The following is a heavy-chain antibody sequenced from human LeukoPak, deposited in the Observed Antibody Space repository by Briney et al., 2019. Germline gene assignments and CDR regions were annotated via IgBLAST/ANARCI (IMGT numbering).Heavy chain of an antibody. CDR1: GRSFSGYY. D-gene: IGHD2-2*01. Sequence: PSETLSLTCAVYGRSFSGYYWSWIRQPPGKGLEWIGEINHSGSTNYNPSLKSRVSISVDTSKNQFSLKLSSVTAADTAVYYCARGLGKVVVVPAAMMDVWGKGTTVTVSS. J-gene: IGHJ6*04. CDR2: INHSGST. CDR3: ARGLGKVVVVPAAMMDV. V-gene: IGHV4-34*01.